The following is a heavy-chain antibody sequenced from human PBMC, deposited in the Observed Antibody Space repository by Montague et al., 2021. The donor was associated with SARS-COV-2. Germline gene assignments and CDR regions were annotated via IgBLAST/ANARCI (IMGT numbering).Heavy chain of an antibody. Sequence: SETLSLTCTVSGGSISSSSYYWGWIHQPPGKGLEWIGSIYYSGSTYYNPSLKSRVTISVDTSKNQFSLKLSSVTAADTAVYYCARQGDQLLLEYWFDPWGQGTLVTVSS. J-gene: IGHJ5*02. CDR3: ARQGDQLLLEYWFDP. CDR2: IYYSGST. CDR1: GGSISSSSYY. D-gene: IGHD2-2*01. V-gene: IGHV4-39*01.